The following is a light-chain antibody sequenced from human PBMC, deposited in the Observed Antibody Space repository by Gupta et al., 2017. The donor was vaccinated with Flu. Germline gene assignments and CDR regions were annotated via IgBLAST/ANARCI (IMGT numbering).Light chain of an antibody. Sequence: EIVLTQSPATLSLSPGEPATIPCRASQSVSSYLAWYQQKPGQPPRLLIYDASNRATGIPARFSGSGSGTDFTLTISSLEPEDVAVYYCQQRSNGPITFGQGTRLEIK. CDR3: QQRSNGPIT. CDR1: QSVSSY. J-gene: IGKJ5*01. CDR2: DAS. V-gene: IGKV3-11*01.